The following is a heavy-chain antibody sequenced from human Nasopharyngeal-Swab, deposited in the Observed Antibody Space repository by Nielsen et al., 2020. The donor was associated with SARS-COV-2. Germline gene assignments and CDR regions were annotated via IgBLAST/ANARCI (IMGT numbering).Heavy chain of an antibody. Sequence: SETLSITCTLSGGSMRSGDYYWSWLRQPQGKGLEWIGNIYYTGSTYLNPSLKSRVSMTVDTSKTQFSLKLSSVTSADTAVYYCARIFYDSSGYYQIHWYFDLWGRGTLVTVSS. CDR2: IYYTGST. J-gene: IGHJ2*01. CDR3: ARIFYDSSGYYQIHWYFDL. V-gene: IGHV4-30-4*01. D-gene: IGHD3-22*01. CDR1: GGSMRSGDYY.